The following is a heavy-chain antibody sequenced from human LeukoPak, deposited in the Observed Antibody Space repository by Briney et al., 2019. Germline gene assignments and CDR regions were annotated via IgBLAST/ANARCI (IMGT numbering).Heavy chain of an antibody. J-gene: IGHJ4*02. V-gene: IGHV4-34*01. D-gene: IGHD2-15*01. CDR3: ASTKGCSGGSCYYY. CDR1: GGSFSGYY. CDR2: INHSGST. Sequence: PSETLSLTCAVYGGSFSGYYWSWIRQPPGKGLEWIGEINHSGSTNYNPSLKSRVTISVDTSKNQISLKLSSVTAADTAVYYCASTKGCSGGSCYYYWGQGTLVTVSS.